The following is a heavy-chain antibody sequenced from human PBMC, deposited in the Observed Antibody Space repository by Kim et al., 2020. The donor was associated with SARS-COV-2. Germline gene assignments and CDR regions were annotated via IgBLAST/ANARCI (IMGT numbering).Heavy chain of an antibody. CDR3: AREYDYGDRALGY. CDR2: IIPIFGTA. CDR1: GGTFSSYA. J-gene: IGHJ4*02. D-gene: IGHD4-17*01. Sequence: SVKVSCKASGGTFSSYAISWVRQAPGQGLEWMGGIIPIFGTANYAQKFQGRVTITADESTSTAYMELSSLRSEDTAVYYCAREYDYGDRALGYWGQGTLVTVSS. V-gene: IGHV1-69*13.